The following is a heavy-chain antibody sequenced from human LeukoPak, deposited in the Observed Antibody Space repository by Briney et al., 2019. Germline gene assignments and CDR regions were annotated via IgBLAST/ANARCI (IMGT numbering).Heavy chain of an antibody. Sequence: TGGSLRLSCAASGFTFSSYSMNWVRQAPGKGVEWVSYISSSSSTIYYADSVKGRFTISRDNAKHSLYMQMNSLRAEDTAVYYCARDGEKIVGATGFDYWGQGTLVTVSS. CDR3: ARDGEKIVGATGFDY. CDR1: GFTFSSYS. V-gene: IGHV3-48*01. CDR2: ISSSSSTI. J-gene: IGHJ4*02. D-gene: IGHD1-26*01.